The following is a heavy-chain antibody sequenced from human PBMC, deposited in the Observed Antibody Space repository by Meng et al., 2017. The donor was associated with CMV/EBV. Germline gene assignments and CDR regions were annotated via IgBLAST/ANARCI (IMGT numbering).Heavy chain of an antibody. Sequence: TLKESCPTLVKPTQTLTLTCTFSGFSLSTSGVGVGWIRQPPGKALEWPALIYWDDDKRYSPSLKSRLTITKDTSKNQVVLTMTNMDPVDTATYYCARIAAAGRFDYWGQGTLVTVSS. CDR2: IYWDDDK. CDR3: ARIAAAGRFDY. V-gene: IGHV2-5*02. J-gene: IGHJ4*02. D-gene: IGHD6-13*01. CDR1: GFSLSTSGVG.